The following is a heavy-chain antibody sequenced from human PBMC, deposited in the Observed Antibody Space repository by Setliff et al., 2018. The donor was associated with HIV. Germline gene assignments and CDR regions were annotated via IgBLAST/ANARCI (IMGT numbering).Heavy chain of an antibody. D-gene: IGHD3-22*01. CDR3: AIIYYYDSSPVAFDI. Sequence: PGESLKISCQGSGYSFANSWIGWVRQMPGKGLEWMGIISPGDSDTTYSPSFQGQVTMSADKPISAAYLQWRSLKASDTAMYYCAIIYYYDSSPVAFDIWGQGTMVTVSS. CDR1: GYSFANSW. CDR2: ISPGDSDT. J-gene: IGHJ3*02. V-gene: IGHV5-51*01.